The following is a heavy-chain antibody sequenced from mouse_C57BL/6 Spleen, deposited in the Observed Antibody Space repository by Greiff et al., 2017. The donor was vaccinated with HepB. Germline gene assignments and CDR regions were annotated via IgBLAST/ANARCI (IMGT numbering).Heavy chain of an antibody. CDR3: VRSYYGSSYWFAY. Sequence: EVQGVESGGGLVQPTGSLKLSCAVSGFSFNTYAMNWVRQAPGKGLEWVARIRSKSNNYATYYADSVKDRFTISRDDSESMLYLQMNNLKTEDTAMDYCVRSYYGSSYWFAYWGQGTLVTVSA. CDR1: GFSFNTYA. CDR2: IRSKSNNYAT. J-gene: IGHJ3*01. D-gene: IGHD1-1*01. V-gene: IGHV10-1*01.